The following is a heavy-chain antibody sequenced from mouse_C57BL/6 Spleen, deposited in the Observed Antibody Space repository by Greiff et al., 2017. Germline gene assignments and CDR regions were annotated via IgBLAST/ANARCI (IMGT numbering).Heavy chain of an antibody. V-gene: IGHV2-2*01. D-gene: IGHD2-4*01. CDR3: ARGGRVYYDYEDYAMDY. CDR2: IWSGGST. J-gene: IGHJ4*01. Sequence: QVQLKQSGPGLVQPSQSLSITCTVSGFSLTSYGVHWVRQSPGKGLEWLGVIWSGGSTDYNAAFISRLSISKDNSKSQVFFKMNSLQADDTAIYYCARGGRVYYDYEDYAMDYWGQGTSVTVSS. CDR1: GFSLTSYG.